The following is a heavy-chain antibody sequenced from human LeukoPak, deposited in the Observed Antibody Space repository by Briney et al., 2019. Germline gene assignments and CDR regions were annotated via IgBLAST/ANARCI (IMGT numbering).Heavy chain of an antibody. V-gene: IGHV4-61*05. CDR3: ARGHIPSGSYFDY. Sequence: TPSETLSLTCTVSGGSISSSSYYWGWIRQPPGKGLEWIGYIYYSGTTNYNPSLKSRVSMSVDTSKNQFSLKLSSVTAADTAVYYCARGHIPSGSYFDYWGQGTLVTVSS. J-gene: IGHJ4*02. D-gene: IGHD1-26*01. CDR2: IYYSGTT. CDR1: GGSISSSSYY.